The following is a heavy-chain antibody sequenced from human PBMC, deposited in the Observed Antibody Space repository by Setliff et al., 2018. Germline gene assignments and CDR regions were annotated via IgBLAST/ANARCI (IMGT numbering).Heavy chain of an antibody. CDR2: IYYSGNT. CDR1: GGSISSGGYY. V-gene: IGHV4-31*03. Sequence: SETLSLTCTVSGGSISSGGYYWSWIRQHPGKGLEWIGYIYYSGNTYYNPSLKSRVTISVDTSKNQFSLKLSSVTAAGTAVYYCARVPRFTDTRNAFDIWGQGTMVTVSS. CDR3: ARVPRFTDTRNAFDI. J-gene: IGHJ3*02. D-gene: IGHD5-18*01.